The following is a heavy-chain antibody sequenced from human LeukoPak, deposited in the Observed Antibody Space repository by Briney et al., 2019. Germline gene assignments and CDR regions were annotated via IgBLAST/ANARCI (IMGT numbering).Heavy chain of an antibody. CDR2: INHSGST. D-gene: IGHD6-13*01. V-gene: IGHV4-34*01. CDR3: ARQLRYSSSWYVSYYYYYYMDV. Sequence: PSETLSLTCTVSGGSISSYYWSWIRQPPGKGLEWIGEINHSGSTNYNPSLKSRVTISVDTSKNQFSLKLSSVTAADTAVYYCARQLRYSSSWYVSYYYYYYMDVWGKGTTVTISS. J-gene: IGHJ6*03. CDR1: GGSISSYY.